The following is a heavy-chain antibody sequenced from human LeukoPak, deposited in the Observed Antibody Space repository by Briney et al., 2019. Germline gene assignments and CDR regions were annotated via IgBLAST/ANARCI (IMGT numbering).Heavy chain of an antibody. D-gene: IGHD3-3*01. Sequence: PSETLSLTCTVSGGSISSGGYYWSWIRQHPGKGLEWIGYIYYSGSTYYNPSLKSRVTISVDRSKNQFSLKLSSVTAADMAVYYCARGLLFLGPYFQHWGQGTLVTVSS. V-gene: IGHV4-31*03. CDR1: GGSISSGGYY. CDR3: ARGLLFLGPYFQH. CDR2: IYYSGST. J-gene: IGHJ1*01.